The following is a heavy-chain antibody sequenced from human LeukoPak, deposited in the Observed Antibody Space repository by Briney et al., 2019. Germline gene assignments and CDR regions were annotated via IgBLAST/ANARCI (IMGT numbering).Heavy chain of an antibody. CDR1: GYTFTGYH. D-gene: IGHD3-10*01. V-gene: IGHV1-2*02. CDR2: INPNSGGT. J-gene: IGHJ5*02. CDR3: ARVGSILLWFGEKWFDP. Sequence: ASVKVSCKASGYTFTGYHMHWLRQAPGQGLEWMGWINPNSGGTNYAQKFQGRVTMTRDTSISTAYMELSRLRSDDTAVYYCARVGSILLWFGEKWFDPWGQGTLVTVSS.